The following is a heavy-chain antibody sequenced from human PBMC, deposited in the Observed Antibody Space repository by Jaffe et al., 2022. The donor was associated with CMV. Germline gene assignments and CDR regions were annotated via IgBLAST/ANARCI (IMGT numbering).Heavy chain of an antibody. J-gene: IGHJ5*02. CDR3: ARDLSTDSSGYYGWFDP. Sequence: QVQLQESGPGLVKPSQTLSLTCTVSGGSISSGGYYWSWIRQHPGKGLEWIGYIYYSGSTYYNPSLKSRVTISVDTSKNQFSLKLSSVTAADTAVYYCARDLSTDSSGYYGWFDPWGQGTLVTVSS. CDR2: IYYSGST. CDR1: GGSISSGGYY. D-gene: IGHD3-22*01. V-gene: IGHV4-31*03.